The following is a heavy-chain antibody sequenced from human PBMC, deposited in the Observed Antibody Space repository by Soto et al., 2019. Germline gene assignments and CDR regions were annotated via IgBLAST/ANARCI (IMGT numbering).Heavy chain of an antibody. CDR3: ATDFHDSSSWYTYYFDY. J-gene: IGHJ4*02. Sequence: ASVKVSCKASGYTLTELSMHWVRQAPGKGLEWMGGFDPEDGETIYAQKFQGRVTMTEDTSTDTAYMELSSLRSEDTAVYYCATDFHDSSSWYTYYFDYWGQGTLVTVSS. CDR2: FDPEDGET. D-gene: IGHD6-13*01. CDR1: GYTLTELS. V-gene: IGHV1-24*01.